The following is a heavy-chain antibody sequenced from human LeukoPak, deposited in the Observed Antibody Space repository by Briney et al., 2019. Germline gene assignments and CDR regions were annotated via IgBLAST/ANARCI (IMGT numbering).Heavy chain of an antibody. Sequence: GRSLRLSCAASGFTFSSYGMHWVRQAPGKGLEWVAVISYDGSNKYYADSVKVRFTISRDNSKNTLYLQMNSLRAEDTAVYYCAKGFRPFDYWGQGTLVTVSS. V-gene: IGHV3-30*18. CDR3: AKGFRPFDY. CDR2: ISYDGSNK. CDR1: GFTFSSYG. D-gene: IGHD3-10*01. J-gene: IGHJ4*02.